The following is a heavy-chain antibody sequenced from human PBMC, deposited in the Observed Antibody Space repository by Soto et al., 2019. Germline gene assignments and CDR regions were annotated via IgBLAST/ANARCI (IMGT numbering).Heavy chain of an antibody. V-gene: IGHV1-69*12. CDR2: IIPIFGTA. J-gene: IGHJ6*02. Sequence: QVQLVQSGAEVKKPGSSVKVSCKASGGTFSSYAISWVRQAPGQGLEWMGGIIPIFGTANYAQKFQGRVRSTADESASSAHREASSRRSEHTAVYYCASVGCISPSGYFSWYCYGTDGWGQGTAVTVSS. D-gene: IGHD2-2*01. CDR1: GGTFSSYA. CDR3: ASVGCISPSGYFSWYCYGTDG.